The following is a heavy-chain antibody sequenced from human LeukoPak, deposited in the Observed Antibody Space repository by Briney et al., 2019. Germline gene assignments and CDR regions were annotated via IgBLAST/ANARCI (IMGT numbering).Heavy chain of an antibody. D-gene: IGHD3-22*01. CDR2: IIPIFGTA. J-gene: IGHJ6*02. CDR3: ARDVLVITTGPYYYYGMDV. Sequence: SVKVSCKASGGTFSSYAISWVRQAPGQGLEWMGGIIPIFGTANYAQKFQGRVTITADESTSTAYMELSSLRSDDTAVYYCARDVLVITTGPYYYYGMDVWGQGTTVTVSS. CDR1: GGTFSSYA. V-gene: IGHV1-69*13.